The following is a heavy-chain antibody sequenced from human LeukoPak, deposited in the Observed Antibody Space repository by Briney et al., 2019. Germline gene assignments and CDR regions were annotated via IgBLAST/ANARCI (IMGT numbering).Heavy chain of an antibody. CDR3: ARGRGSRTGSNGDYFDD. J-gene: IGHJ4*02. Sequence: ASVKVSCKASGYTFTSWYMHWVRQAPGQGPEWMGIINPSDGSTSSAQKFQGRITMTRDKSTSTGYMELRSLRSEDTAVYYCARGRGSRTGSNGDYFDDWGQGTLVSVSS. D-gene: IGHD3/OR15-3a*01. CDR1: GYTFTSWY. CDR2: INPSDGST. V-gene: IGHV1-46*01.